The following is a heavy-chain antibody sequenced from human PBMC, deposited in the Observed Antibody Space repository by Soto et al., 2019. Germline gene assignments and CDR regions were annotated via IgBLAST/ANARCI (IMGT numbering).Heavy chain of an antibody. CDR2: ISGSGGST. V-gene: IGHV3-23*01. CDR1: GFTFSSYA. CDR3: ANSVYYDFWSGYYYFDY. D-gene: IGHD3-3*01. Sequence: GESLKISCAASGFTFSSYAMSWVRQAPGKGLEWVSAISGSGGSTYYADSVKGRFTISRDNSKNTLYLQMNSLRAEDTAVYYCANSVYYDFWSGYYYFDYWGQGTLVTVSS. J-gene: IGHJ4*02.